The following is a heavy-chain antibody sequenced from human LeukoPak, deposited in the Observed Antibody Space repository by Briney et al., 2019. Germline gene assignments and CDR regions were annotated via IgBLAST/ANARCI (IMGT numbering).Heavy chain of an antibody. CDR2: ISGSGGST. V-gene: IGHV3-23*01. D-gene: IGHD3-22*01. CDR1: GGSFSGYY. CDR3: AKVGAITMIVVVIPGVFDY. Sequence: ETLSLTCAVYGGSFSGYYWSWVRQAPGMGLEWVSAISGSGGSTYYADSVKGRFTISRDNSKNTLYLQMNSLRAEDTAVYYCAKVGAITMIVVVIPGVFDYWGQGTLVTVSS. J-gene: IGHJ4*02.